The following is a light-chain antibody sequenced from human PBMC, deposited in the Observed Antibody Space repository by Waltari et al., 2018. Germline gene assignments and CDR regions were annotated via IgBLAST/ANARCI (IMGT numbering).Light chain of an antibody. V-gene: IGKV3-15*01. Sequence: VITPSPAALSVSPGDTATICCRASQSVDSNLAWYQQKPGQAPKFLIFSASTRATGIPARFSGGGFGTEFTLTINSLQSEDFAVYYCLQYNDWPPLTFGGGTKVEMK. CDR2: SAS. J-gene: IGKJ4*01. CDR1: QSVDSN. CDR3: LQYNDWPPLT.